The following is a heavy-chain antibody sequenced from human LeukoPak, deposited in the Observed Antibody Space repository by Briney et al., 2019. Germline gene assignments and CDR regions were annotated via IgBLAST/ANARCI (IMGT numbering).Heavy chain of an antibody. CDR2: IYHSGST. V-gene: IGHV4-34*01. D-gene: IGHD5-12*01. J-gene: IGHJ5*02. Sequence: SETLSLTCAVYGGSFSGYYWSWIRQPPGKGLEWIGYIYHSGSTYYNPSLKSRVTISVDRSKNQFSLKLSSVTAADTAVYYCARTVATFNWFDPWGQGTLVTVSS. CDR1: GGSFSGYY. CDR3: ARTVATFNWFDP.